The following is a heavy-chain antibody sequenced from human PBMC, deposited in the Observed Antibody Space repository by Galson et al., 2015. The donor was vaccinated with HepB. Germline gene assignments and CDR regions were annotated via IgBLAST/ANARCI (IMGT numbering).Heavy chain of an antibody. CDR1: GFTFSSYE. D-gene: IGHD6-13*01. V-gene: IGHV3-21*01. J-gene: IGHJ6*03. CDR3: ASFPSSSWTSYYYYYMDV. Sequence: SLRLSCAASGFTFSSYEMNWVRQAPGKGLEWVSSISSSSSYIYYADSVKGRFTISRDNAKNSLYLQMNSLRAEDTAVYYCASFPSSSWTSYYYYYMDVWGKGTTVTVSS. CDR2: ISSSSSYI.